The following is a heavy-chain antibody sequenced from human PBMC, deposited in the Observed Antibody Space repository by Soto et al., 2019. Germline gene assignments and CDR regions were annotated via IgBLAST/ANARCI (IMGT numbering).Heavy chain of an antibody. D-gene: IGHD3-10*01. J-gene: IGHJ6*03. Sequence: GGSLRLSFAASGFTFSSYGMHWFRQAPGKGLEWVAVISYDGSNKYYADSVKGRFTISRDNSKNTLYLQMNSLRAEDTAVYYCAITRGYYYYMDVWGKGTTVTVSS. CDR2: ISYDGSNK. CDR1: GFTFSSYG. V-gene: IGHV3-30*03. CDR3: AITRGYYYYMDV.